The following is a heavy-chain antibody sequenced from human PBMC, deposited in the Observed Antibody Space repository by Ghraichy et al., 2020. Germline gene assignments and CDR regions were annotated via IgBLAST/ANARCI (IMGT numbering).Heavy chain of an antibody. CDR2: VFYTENT. CDR3: ASHYDNSGFPNFDF. CDR1: GCSINRYY. Sequence: SETLSLTCTVSGCSINRYYWSWIRQPPGKGLEWIGFVFYTENTKYNPSLKSRVTLSVDTSRNQVSLKLRSVTAADTAVYYCASHYDNSGFPNFDFWGPGALVTVSS. V-gene: IGHV4-59*01. J-gene: IGHJ4*02. D-gene: IGHD3-22*01.